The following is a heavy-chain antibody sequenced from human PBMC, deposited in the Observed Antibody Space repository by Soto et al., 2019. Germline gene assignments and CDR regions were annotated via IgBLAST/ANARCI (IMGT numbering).Heavy chain of an antibody. J-gene: IGHJ5*02. V-gene: IGHV4-4*02. CDR1: GGSISSSNW. CDR3: ARREVLMVYASGSAGWFDP. D-gene: IGHD2-8*01. Sequence: SETLSLTCAVSGGSISSSNWWSWVRQPPGKGLEWIGEIYHSGSTNYNPSLKSRVTISVDKSKNQFSLKLSCVTAADTAVYYCARREVLMVYASGSAGWFDPWGQGTLVTVSS. CDR2: IYHSGST.